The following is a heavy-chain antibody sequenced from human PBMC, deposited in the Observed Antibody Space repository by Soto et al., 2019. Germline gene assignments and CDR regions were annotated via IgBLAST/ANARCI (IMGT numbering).Heavy chain of an antibody. CDR2: IDPSGNGT. V-gene: IGHV1-46*01. CDR1: GHTLINYY. CDR3: AINYYDSSAYLY. J-gene: IGHJ4*02. Sequence: ASVKVSCKASGHTLINYYMHWVRQAPGQGLDWLGKIDPSGNGTSYAERFQGRITLTSDTSTNTVYVGLSSLRSEDTAIYYCAINYYDSSAYLYWGQGTLVTVSS. D-gene: IGHD3-22*01.